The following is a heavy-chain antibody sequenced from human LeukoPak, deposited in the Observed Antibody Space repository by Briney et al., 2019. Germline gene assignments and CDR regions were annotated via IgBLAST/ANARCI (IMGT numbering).Heavy chain of an antibody. V-gene: IGHV3-30*04. Sequence: PGRSLRLSCAASGFTFTNYALHWVRQSPGKGLEWVALTSYDGSKNYYGDSVKGRFTISRDNSKNTVYLQMNSLSAEDTAVYYCARVDSSGWNAYFYYLDAWGKGTTVTVSS. J-gene: IGHJ6*03. CDR3: ARVDSSGWNAYFYYLDA. CDR1: GFTFTNYA. D-gene: IGHD6-19*01. CDR2: TSYDGSKN.